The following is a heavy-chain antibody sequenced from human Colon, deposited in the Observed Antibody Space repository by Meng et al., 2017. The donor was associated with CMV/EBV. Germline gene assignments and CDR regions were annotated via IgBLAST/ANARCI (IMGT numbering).Heavy chain of an antibody. V-gene: IGHV3-66*01. D-gene: IGHD1-14*01. CDR1: AFNVSGGY. J-gene: IGHJ4*02. Sequence: EVPLVEVGGGLVQPGGSLRLSCAVSAFNVSGGYMSWVRQAPGKGLEWVSSIFSNGNTYYADSVKGRFTISRDDSKNILFLQMNTLRAEDTAVYSCADFENGPGYWGQGTLVTVSS. CDR2: IFSNGNT. CDR3: ADFENGPGY.